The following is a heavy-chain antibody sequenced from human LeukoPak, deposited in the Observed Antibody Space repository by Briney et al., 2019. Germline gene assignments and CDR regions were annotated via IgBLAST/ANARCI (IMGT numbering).Heavy chain of an antibody. V-gene: IGHV4-59*01. CDR1: GGSISSYY. Sequence: SETLSLTCTVSGGSISSYYWGWIRQPPGKGLEWIGYIYYSGSTNYNPSLKSRVTISVDTSKNQFSLKLSSVTAADTAVYYCARGSGWYAYFDLWGRGTLVTVSS. J-gene: IGHJ2*01. D-gene: IGHD6-19*01. CDR2: IYYSGST. CDR3: ARGSGWYAYFDL.